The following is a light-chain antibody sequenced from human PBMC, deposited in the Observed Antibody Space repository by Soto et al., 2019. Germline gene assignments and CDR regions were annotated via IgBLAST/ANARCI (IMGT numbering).Light chain of an antibody. J-gene: IGKJ2*01. Sequence: DIQMTQSPSTLSASVGDRVTVTCRASQDISRSLAWYQQKPGQAPKLLMYQASNLEREVPSRFSGSGSGTEFTLTISSLQPDDFATYYYQQYKRYSPYTFGQGTQLEI. CDR3: QQYKRYSPYT. V-gene: IGKV1-5*03. CDR2: QAS. CDR1: QDISRS.